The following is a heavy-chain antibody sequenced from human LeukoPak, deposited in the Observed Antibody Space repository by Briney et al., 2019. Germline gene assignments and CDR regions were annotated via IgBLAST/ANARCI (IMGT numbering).Heavy chain of an antibody. D-gene: IGHD4-23*01. CDR2: ISGSGGST. J-gene: IGHJ4*02. CDR1: GFTFSSYA. V-gene: IGHV3-23*01. Sequence: GGSLRLSCAASGFTFSSYAMSWVRQAPGKGLEWVSAISGSGGSTYYADSVKGRFTISRDNSKNTLYLQMNSLRAEDTAVYYCALTYGGNSEGDPFDYWGQGTLVTVSS. CDR3: ALTYGGNSEGDPFDY.